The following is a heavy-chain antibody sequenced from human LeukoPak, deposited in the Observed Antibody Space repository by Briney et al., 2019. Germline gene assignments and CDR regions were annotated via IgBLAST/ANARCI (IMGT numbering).Heavy chain of an antibody. CDR3: ARERGRGRDSPWFDY. J-gene: IGHJ4*02. V-gene: IGHV3-33*01. Sequence: PGGSLRLSCAASGFTFSSYGMHWVRQAPGKGLEWVAVIWYDGSIKYYADSVKGRFTISRDNSKNTLDLQMTGLRAEDTAVYYCARERGRGRDSPWFDYWGQGTLVTVSS. CDR1: GFTFSSYG. D-gene: IGHD1-26*01. CDR2: IWYDGSIK.